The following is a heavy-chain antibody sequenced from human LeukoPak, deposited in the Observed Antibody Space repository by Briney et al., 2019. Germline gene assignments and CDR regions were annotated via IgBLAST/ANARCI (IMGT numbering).Heavy chain of an antibody. CDR1: GGSISSYY. V-gene: IGHV4-4*07. Sequence: PSETLSLTCTVSGGSISSYYWSWIRQPAGKGLEWIGRIYTSGSTNYNPSLKSRVTMSVDTSKNQFSLKLSSVTAADTAVYYCARGKDNWNDGDAFDIWGQETMVTVSS. J-gene: IGHJ3*02. D-gene: IGHD1-1*01. CDR3: ARGKDNWNDGDAFDI. CDR2: IYTSGST.